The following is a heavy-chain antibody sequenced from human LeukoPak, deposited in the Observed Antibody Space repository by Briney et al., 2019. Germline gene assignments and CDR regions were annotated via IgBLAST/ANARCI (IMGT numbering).Heavy chain of an antibody. CDR2: ISSSSSTI. CDR3: ARGSTYYDSSGQVPFDY. J-gene: IGHJ4*02. V-gene: IGHV3-48*01. D-gene: IGHD3-22*01. Sequence: GGSLRLSCAASGFTFSRAWMSWVRQAPGKGLEWVSYISSSSSTIYYADSVKGRFTISRDNAKNSLYLQMNSLRAEDTAVYYCARGSTYYDSSGQVPFDYWGQGTLVTVSS. CDR1: GFTFSRAW.